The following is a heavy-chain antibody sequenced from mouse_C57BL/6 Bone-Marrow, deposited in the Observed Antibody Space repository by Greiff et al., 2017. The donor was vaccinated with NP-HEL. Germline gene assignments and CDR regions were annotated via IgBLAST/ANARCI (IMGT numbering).Heavy chain of an antibody. CDR2: IFPGSGST. J-gene: IGHJ1*03. CDR1: GYTFTSHW. Sequence: QVHVKQSGPELVRPGASVKISCKAPGYTFTSHWMQWVRQRPGQGLEWIGEIFPGSGSTYYNEKFKGKATLTVDTSSSTAYMQLSSLTSEDSAVYFCVLDDGNYGYFDVWGTGTTVTVSS. D-gene: IGHD2-3*01. V-gene: IGHV1-56*01. CDR3: VLDDGNYGYFDV.